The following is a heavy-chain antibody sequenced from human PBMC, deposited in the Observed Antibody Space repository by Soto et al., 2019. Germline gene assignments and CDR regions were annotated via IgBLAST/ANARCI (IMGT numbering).Heavy chain of an antibody. D-gene: IGHD7-27*01. V-gene: IGHV3-48*01. J-gene: IGHJ6*03. CDR3: ARDLSWGSNWYYYMDA. CDR2: ISSSSSVI. Sequence: HPGGSLRLSCATSGFILSDGAMNWVRQAPGKGLEWVSYISSSSSVIDYADSVKGRFTVSRDNARNSLYLQMNSLRAEDTAVYYCARDLSWGSNWYYYMDAWGKGTTVTVSS. CDR1: GFILSDGA.